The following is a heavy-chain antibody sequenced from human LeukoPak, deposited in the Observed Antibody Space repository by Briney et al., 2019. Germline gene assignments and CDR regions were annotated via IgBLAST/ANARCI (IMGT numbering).Heavy chain of an antibody. CDR2: INHSGST. CDR1: GGSFSGYY. Sequence: SETLSLTCAVYGGSFSGYYWSWIRLPPGKGLEWIGEINHSGSTNYNPSLKSRVTISVDTSKNQFSLKLSSVTAADTAVYYCARPRRYSSGWYFDYWGQGTLVTVSS. D-gene: IGHD6-19*01. V-gene: IGHV4-34*01. J-gene: IGHJ4*02. CDR3: ARPRRYSSGWYFDY.